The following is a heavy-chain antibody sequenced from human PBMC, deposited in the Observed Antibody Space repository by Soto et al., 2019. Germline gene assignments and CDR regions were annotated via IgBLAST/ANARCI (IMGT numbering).Heavy chain of an antibody. J-gene: IGHJ5*02. CDR3: ARHGRSGGTHVNWFDP. Sequence: GESLKISCKGSGYSFTSYWIGWVRQMPGKGLEWMGIIYPGDSDTRYSPSFQGQVTISADKSISTAYLQWSSLKASDTAMYYCARHGRSGGTHVNWFDPWGQGTLVTVSS. CDR1: GYSFTSYW. CDR2: IYPGDSDT. D-gene: IGHD2-15*01. V-gene: IGHV5-51*01.